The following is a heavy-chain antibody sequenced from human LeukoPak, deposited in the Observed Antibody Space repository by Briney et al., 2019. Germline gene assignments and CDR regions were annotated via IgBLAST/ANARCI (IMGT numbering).Heavy chain of an antibody. CDR2: ISYDGSNK. Sequence: GGSLRLSCAASGFTFSSYGMHWVRQAPGKGLEWVAVISYDGSNKYYADSVKGRFTISRDNSKNTLYLQMNSLRAEDTALYYCAKDISGIAAAGSWFDPWGQGTLVTVSS. V-gene: IGHV3-30*18. J-gene: IGHJ5*02. CDR1: GFTFSSYG. D-gene: IGHD6-13*01. CDR3: AKDISGIAAAGSWFDP.